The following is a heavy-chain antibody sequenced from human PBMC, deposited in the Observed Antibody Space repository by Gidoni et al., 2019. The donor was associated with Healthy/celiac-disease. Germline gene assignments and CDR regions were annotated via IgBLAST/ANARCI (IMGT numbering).Heavy chain of an antibody. D-gene: IGHD1-26*01. CDR2: IYPDDSDT. V-gene: IGHV5-51*01. CDR1: GYNFPTYW. J-gene: IGHJ4*02. Sequence: EVQLMQSGAEVKKPGESLKISCKGSGYNFPTYWIGWVRQLPGKGLEWMGIIYPDDSDTRYSPSFQGQVTISADRSINTAYLQWSSLKASDSAMYYGATLGAKWELLRFADYWGQGTLVTVSS. CDR3: ATLGAKWELLRFADY.